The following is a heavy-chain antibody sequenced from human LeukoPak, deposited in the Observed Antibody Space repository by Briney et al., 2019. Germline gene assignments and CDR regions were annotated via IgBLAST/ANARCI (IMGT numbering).Heavy chain of an antibody. CDR3: VGARSSTWFDP. CDR1: GFNFSTYI. D-gene: IGHD3-16*01. CDR2: ISTKSGYI. V-gene: IGHV3-21*01. Sequence: GGSLRLSCTASGFNFSTYIMNWVRQAPGKGLEWVSSISTKSGYIYNADSLKGRFTISRDNAKNSLYLQMNSLRAEDTAVYYCVGARSSTWFDPWGQGALVTVSS. J-gene: IGHJ5*02.